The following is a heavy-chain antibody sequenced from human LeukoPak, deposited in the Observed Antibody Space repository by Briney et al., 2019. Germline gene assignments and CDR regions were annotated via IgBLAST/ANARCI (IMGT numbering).Heavy chain of an antibody. D-gene: IGHD3-10*01. CDR3: AAPPGGFGELFLAPSRHAFDI. J-gene: IGHJ3*02. Sequence: GGSLRLSCAASGFTFSSYSMNWVRQAPGKGLEWVSSISSSSSYIYYADSVKGRFTISRDNAKNSLYLQMNSLRAEDTAVYYCAAPPGGFGELFLAPSRHAFDIWGQGTMVTVSS. CDR1: GFTFSSYS. CDR2: ISSSSSYI. V-gene: IGHV3-21*01.